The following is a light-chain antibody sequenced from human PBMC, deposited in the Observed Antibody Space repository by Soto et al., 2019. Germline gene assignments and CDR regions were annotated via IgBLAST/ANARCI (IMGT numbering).Light chain of an antibody. CDR1: SSDVGGYHY. CDR2: DVN. Sequence: QGARSHPRSARWSPGHSVTISCTGTSSDVGGYHYVSWYQHHPGKAPKLVILDVNRRPSGVPHRFSGSKSDNTASLTISGLQAEDEADYYCCSYVGSYIYVFGTGTKVTXL. V-gene: IGLV2-11*01. CDR3: CSYVGSYIYV. J-gene: IGLJ1*01.